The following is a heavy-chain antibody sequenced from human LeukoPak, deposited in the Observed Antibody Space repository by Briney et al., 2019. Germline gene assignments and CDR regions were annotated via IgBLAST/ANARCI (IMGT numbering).Heavy chain of an antibody. J-gene: IGHJ5*02. CDR3: ARERIVVVVAATWFDP. CDR2: IYYSGST. Sequence: SETLSLTCTVSGGSISSSSYYWGWIRQPPGKGLEWIGSIYYSGSTYYNPSLKSRVTMSVDTSKNQFSLNLSSVTAADTAVYYCARERIVVVVAATWFDPWGQGTLVTVSS. V-gene: IGHV4-39*02. D-gene: IGHD2-15*01. CDR1: GGSISSSSYY.